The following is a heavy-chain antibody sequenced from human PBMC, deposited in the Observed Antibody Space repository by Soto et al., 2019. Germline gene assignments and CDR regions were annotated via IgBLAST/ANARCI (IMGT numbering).Heavy chain of an antibody. V-gene: IGHV4-30-4*01. CDR3: ATMGTPATGLYYFDY. D-gene: IGHD1-7*01. Sequence: QVQLQESGPGLVKPSQTLSLTCTVSGGSISSGNYYWSWIRQPPGKGLEWIGFISYSGSTYYSASLKSRFTISVDKSKNQFSLNLSFVTAADTAVYYCATMGTPATGLYYFDYWGQGTLVTVSS. CDR2: ISYSGST. J-gene: IGHJ4*02. CDR1: GGSISSGNYY.